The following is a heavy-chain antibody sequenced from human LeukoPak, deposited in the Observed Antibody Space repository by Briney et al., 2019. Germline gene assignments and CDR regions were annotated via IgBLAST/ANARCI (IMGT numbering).Heavy chain of an antibody. CDR2: ISSSSSYI. J-gene: IGHJ4*02. CDR1: GFTFSSYS. V-gene: IGHV3-21*01. CDR3: AREGMVATFDY. Sequence: GGSLRLSCAASGFTFSSYSMNWVRQAPGKGLEWVSSISSSSSYIYYADSVKGRFTISRDKAKNSLYLQMNSLRAEDTAIYYCAREGMVATFDYWGQGTLVTVSP. D-gene: IGHD5-12*01.